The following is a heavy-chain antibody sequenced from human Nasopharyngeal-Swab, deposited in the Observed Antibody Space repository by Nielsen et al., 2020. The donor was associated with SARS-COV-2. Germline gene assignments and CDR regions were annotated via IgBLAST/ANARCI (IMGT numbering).Heavy chain of an antibody. V-gene: IGHV4-34*01. CDR2: INHSGST. CDR3: ARGSPRSGMDV. CDR1: GGSFSGYY. J-gene: IGHJ6*02. Sequence: SETLSLTCAVYGGSFSGYYWSWIRQPPGKGLEWIGEINHSGSTNYNPSLKSRVTISVDTSKNKFSLKLSSVTDADTAVYYCARGSPRSGMDVWGQGTTVTVSS.